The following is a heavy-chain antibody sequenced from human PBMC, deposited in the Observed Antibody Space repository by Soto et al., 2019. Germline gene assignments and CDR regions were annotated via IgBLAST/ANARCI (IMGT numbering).Heavy chain of an antibody. CDR3: ARDKERQRLGGNYYYAMDI. D-gene: IGHD5-12*01. CDR1: GGTFNTFA. Sequence: QVQLVQSGAEVKKPGSSVKVSCMASGGTFNTFAISWVRQAPGQGFEWLGGIIPIFRTPDYAQKFQGRVTXXXDXSASTAYMELSSLRSEDTAVYYCARDKERQRLGGNYYYAMDIWGQGTTVTVSS. CDR2: IIPIFRTP. J-gene: IGHJ6*02. V-gene: IGHV1-69*05.